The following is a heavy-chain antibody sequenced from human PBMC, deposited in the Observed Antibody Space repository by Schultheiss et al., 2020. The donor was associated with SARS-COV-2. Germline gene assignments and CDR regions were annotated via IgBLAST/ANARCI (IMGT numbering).Heavy chain of an antibody. Sequence: ASVKVSCKASGYTFTGYYMHWVRQAPGQGLEWMGWINPNSGGTNYAQKFQGRVTITADKSTSTAYMELSSLRSEDTAVYYCARRPVVVTANPYYYYGMDVWGQGTTVTVSS. V-gene: IGHV1-2*02. CDR3: ARRPVVVTANPYYYYGMDV. D-gene: IGHD2-21*02. J-gene: IGHJ6*02. CDR2: INPNSGGT. CDR1: GYTFTGYY.